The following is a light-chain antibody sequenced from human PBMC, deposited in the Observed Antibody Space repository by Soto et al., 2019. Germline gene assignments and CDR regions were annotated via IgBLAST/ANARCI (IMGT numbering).Light chain of an antibody. CDR2: EVS. CDR1: SSDVGYYNL. V-gene: IGLV2-23*02. J-gene: IGLJ2*01. Sequence: QSVLTQPASMSGSPGQSITIRCTGTSSDVGYYNLVSWYQQHPGQAPKLIISEVSERPSGVSGRFSGSKSGNTASLTISGLQTEDEADYYCCSYAGVRTVIFGGGTKLTVL. CDR3: CSYAGVRTVI.